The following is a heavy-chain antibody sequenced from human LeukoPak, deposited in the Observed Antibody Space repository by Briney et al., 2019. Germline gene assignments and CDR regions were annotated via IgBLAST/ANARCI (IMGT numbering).Heavy chain of an antibody. CDR1: GYSISSGYY. CDR2: IYHSGST. J-gene: IGHJ3*02. Sequence: PSETLSLTCAVSGYSISSGYYWGWIRQPPGKGLEWIGIIYHSGSTYYNPSLKSRVTISVDTSKNQFSLKLSSVTAADTAVYYCARQTYDSGPYAFDIWGQGTMVTVSS. CDR3: ARQTYDSGPYAFDI. V-gene: IGHV4-38-2*01. D-gene: IGHD3-22*01.